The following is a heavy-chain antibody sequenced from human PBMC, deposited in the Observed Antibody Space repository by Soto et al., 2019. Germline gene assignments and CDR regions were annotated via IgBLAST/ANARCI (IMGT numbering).Heavy chain of an antibody. Sequence: PGESLKISCKASGYTFTNYWIAWVRQMPGKGLEWMGMIHPGDSDARYRPPFEGQVALSADNSITTTYLQWSSLTASDTAIYYCARQFCIGETCYSWLFDSWGQGTLVTVSS. V-gene: IGHV5-51*01. CDR1: GYTFTNYW. CDR2: IHPGDSDA. D-gene: IGHD2-15*01. J-gene: IGHJ4*02. CDR3: ARQFCIGETCYSWLFDS.